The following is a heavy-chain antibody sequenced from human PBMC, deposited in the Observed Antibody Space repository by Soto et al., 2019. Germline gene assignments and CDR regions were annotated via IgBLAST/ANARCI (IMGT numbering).Heavy chain of an antibody. CDR3: AKDQGSSWYEIDY. J-gene: IGHJ4*02. D-gene: IGHD6-13*01. V-gene: IGHV3-23*01. Sequence: EVQLLESGGGLVQPGGSLRLSCAASGFTFSNYAVTWVRQAPGKGLEWVSTISGSGGSTYYADSVKGRFIISRDNSKNTLYLQMNRLRAEDTAVYYCAKDQGSSWYEIDYWGQGTLVTVSS. CDR1: GFTFSNYA. CDR2: ISGSGGST.